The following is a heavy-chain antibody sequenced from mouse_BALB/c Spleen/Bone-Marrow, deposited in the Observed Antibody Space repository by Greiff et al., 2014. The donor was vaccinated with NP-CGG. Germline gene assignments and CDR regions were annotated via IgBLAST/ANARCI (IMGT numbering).Heavy chain of an antibody. CDR1: GYTFTSYY. V-gene: IGHV1S81*02. CDR3: TRGFAY. CDR2: INPSNGGT. J-gene: IGHJ3*01. Sequence: VQLQQSGAELVKPGASVKLSCKASGYTFTSYYMYWVKQRPGQGLEWIGEINPSNGGTNFNEKFKSKATLTVDKSSSTAYMQLSSLTPEDSAVYYCTRGFAYWGQGTLVTVSA.